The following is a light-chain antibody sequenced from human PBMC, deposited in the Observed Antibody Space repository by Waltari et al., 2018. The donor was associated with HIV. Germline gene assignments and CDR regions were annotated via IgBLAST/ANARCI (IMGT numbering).Light chain of an antibody. Sequence: QSALTQPASVSGSPGQSITISCTGASSDVGGYKYVSWYQRHPGKAPKLRIYDVSERPSAVSNRFSGSKSGNTASLTISGLQAEDEADYYCSSYAGPNHLLFGGGTKLTVL. J-gene: IGLJ2*01. CDR3: SSYAGPNHLL. CDR2: DVS. V-gene: IGLV2-14*03. CDR1: SSDVGGYKY.